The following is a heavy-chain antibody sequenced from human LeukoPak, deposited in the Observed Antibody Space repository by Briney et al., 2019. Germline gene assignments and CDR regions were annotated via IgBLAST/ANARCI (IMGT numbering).Heavy chain of an antibody. CDR1: GGSISSYY. CDR2: IYYSGST. J-gene: IGHJ6*02. CDR3: ARHGITLYYYYYRMDV. D-gene: IGHD3-16*01. Sequence: PSETLSLTCTVSGGSISSYYWSWIRQPPGKGMEWIGYIYYSGSTNYNPSLKSRVTISVDTSKNQFSLKLSSVTAADTAVYYCARHGITLYYYYYRMDVWGQGTTVTVSS. V-gene: IGHV4-59*08.